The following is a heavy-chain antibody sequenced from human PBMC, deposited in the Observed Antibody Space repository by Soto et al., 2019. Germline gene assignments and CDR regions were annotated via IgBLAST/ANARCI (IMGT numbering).Heavy chain of an antibody. V-gene: IGHV1-69*06. CDR1: GGTFSSYA. D-gene: IGHD2-2*01. CDR3: ARLPSPYCSSSSCPLIFDY. Sequence: QVQLVQSGAEVKKPGSSVKVSCKASGGTFSSYAISWVRQAPGQGLEWMGGIIPIFGTANYAQKFQGSVTISADKSTSTAYMELSSLRSEDTAVYYCARLPSPYCSSSSCPLIFDYWGQGTLVTVSS. J-gene: IGHJ4*02. CDR2: IIPIFGTA.